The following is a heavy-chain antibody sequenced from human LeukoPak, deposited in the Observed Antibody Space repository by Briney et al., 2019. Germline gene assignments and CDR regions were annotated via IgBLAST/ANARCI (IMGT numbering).Heavy chain of an antibody. CDR3: ASNYFIPYDFWSGFDY. D-gene: IGHD3-3*01. CDR2: IKQDGSEK. CDR1: GFTFSSYS. Sequence: SGGSLRLSCAASGFTFSSYSMNWVRQAPGKGLEWVANIKQDGSEKYYVDSVKGRFTISRDNAKNSLYLQMNSLRAEDTAVYYCASNYFIPYDFWSGFDYWGQGTLVTVSS. V-gene: IGHV3-7*01. J-gene: IGHJ4*02.